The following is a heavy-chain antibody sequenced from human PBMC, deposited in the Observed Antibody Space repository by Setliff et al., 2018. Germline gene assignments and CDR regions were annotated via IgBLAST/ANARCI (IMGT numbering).Heavy chain of an antibody. D-gene: IGHD3-22*01. CDR2: ISTSSSTK. Sequence: GGSLRLSCVVSGFSFSNYGMTWVRQAPGKGLEWISYISTSSSTKYYADSVKGRFTISRDNANQSLYLQMNSLRAEDTAVYYCARLALTGYDSSGYYYALEYYYYMDVWGKGTTVTSP. CDR1: GFSFSNYG. CDR3: ARLALTGYDSSGYYYALEYYYYMDV. J-gene: IGHJ6*03. V-gene: IGHV3-48*01.